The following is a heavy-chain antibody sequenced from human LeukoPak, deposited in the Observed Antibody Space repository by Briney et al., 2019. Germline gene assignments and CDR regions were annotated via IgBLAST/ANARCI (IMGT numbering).Heavy chain of an antibody. CDR1: GFTFSSYS. CDR3: ARDRDDMGAFDI. Sequence: PGGSLRLSCAASGFTFSSYSMNWVRQAPGKGLEWVSVIYSGGSAYYADSVKGRFTISRDNSKNTLYLQMNSLRAEDTAVYYCARDRDDMGAFDIWGQGTMVTVSS. CDR2: IYSGGSA. V-gene: IGHV3-53*01. D-gene: IGHD3-9*01. J-gene: IGHJ3*02.